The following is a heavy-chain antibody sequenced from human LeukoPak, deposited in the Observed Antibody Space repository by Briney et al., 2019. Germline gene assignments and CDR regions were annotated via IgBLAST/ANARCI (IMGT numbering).Heavy chain of an antibody. D-gene: IGHD2-21*02. J-gene: IGHJ4*02. CDR1: GFPFCNYA. CDR3: SRVQLIVVVTAIPYYFDY. CDR2: ITIKAYGGTT. Sequence: GALRLSFTTFGFPFCNYAMRWFRPAPGKGLEGGGIITIKAYGGTTEYAASVKGRFTISRDDSKSIAYLQMNSLKTEDTAVYYCSRVQLIVVVTAIPYYFDYWGQGTLVTVSS. V-gene: IGHV3-49*03.